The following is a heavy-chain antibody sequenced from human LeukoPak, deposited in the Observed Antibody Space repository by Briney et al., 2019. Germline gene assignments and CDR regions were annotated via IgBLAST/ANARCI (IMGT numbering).Heavy chain of an antibody. V-gene: IGHV3-21*01. Sequence: PGGSLRLSCAASGFTFSSYSMNWVRQAPGKGLEWVSSISSSSSYIYYADSVKGRFTISRDNAKNSLYLQMNSLRAEDTAVYYCASAQWFGEPIGDYWGQGTLVTVSS. CDR1: GFTFSSYS. J-gene: IGHJ4*02. CDR3: ASAQWFGEPIGDY. D-gene: IGHD3-10*01. CDR2: ISSSSSYI.